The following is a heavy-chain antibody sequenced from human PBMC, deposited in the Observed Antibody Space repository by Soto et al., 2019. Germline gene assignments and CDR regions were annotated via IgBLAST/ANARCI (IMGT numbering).Heavy chain of an antibody. J-gene: IGHJ4*02. V-gene: IGHV4-59*03. Sequence: SETLSLTCSVSGDALCNYYWSWIRQTPGRGLEWIGCVHESGSTDYNPSLRGRVIISLHTSKSQFYLSLRSATAADTSTYYCARGTRPPIASVFAYWGQGIPVTVSS. CDR1: GDALCNYY. CDR2: VHESGST. D-gene: IGHD2-15*01. CDR3: ARGTRPPIASVFAY.